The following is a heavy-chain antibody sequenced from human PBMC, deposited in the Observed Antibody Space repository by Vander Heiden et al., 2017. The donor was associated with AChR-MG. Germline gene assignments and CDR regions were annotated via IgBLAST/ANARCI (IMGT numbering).Heavy chain of an antibody. CDR2: ITRSSDHI. Sequence: EVQLVESGGGLVKVGGSLRLPCAASGFTFSYYIMNWVRQAPGKGLDGVSKITRSSDHISYADSVKGRFTISRDDAKNSLFLQMNSLRAEDTAVYYCARDGDGHLDYWGQGTLVTVSS. D-gene: IGHD4-17*01. J-gene: IGHJ4*02. V-gene: IGHV3-21*01. CDR3: ARDGDGHLDY. CDR1: GFTFSYYI.